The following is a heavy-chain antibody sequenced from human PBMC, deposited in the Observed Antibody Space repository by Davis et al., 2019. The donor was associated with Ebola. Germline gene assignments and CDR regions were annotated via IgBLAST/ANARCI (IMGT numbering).Heavy chain of an antibody. D-gene: IGHD5-24*01. CDR3: AREDGYNYSFDY. J-gene: IGHJ4*02. CDR2: ISAYNGNT. V-gene: IGHV1-18*01. Sequence: ASVKVSCKASGGTFSNYAISWVRQAPGQGLEWMGWISAYNGNTNYAQRFQDRVTMTTDTSTNTAYMEVRSLRSDDTAVYYCAREDGYNYSFDYWGQGTLVTVSS. CDR1: GGTFSNYA.